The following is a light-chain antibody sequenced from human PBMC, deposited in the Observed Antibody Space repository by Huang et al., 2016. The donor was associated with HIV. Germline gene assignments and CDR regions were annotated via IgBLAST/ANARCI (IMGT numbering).Light chain of an antibody. CDR2: MAS. CDR1: RSLLFASNSNNF. Sequence: DILLTQSPDSLAVSLGGRATLTCRSSRSLLFASNSNNFLAWYQQKPGQSPKLLMYMASVRESGVPERFTGSGSGTEFTLTIASLQAEDVAVYYCQQFYNMPYTFGRGTRLEI. CDR3: QQFYNMPYT. V-gene: IGKV4-1*01. J-gene: IGKJ2*01.